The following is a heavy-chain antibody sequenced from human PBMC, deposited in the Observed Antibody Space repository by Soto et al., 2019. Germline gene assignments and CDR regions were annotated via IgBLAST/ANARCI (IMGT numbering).Heavy chain of an antibody. CDR3: ARDMNIVVVNTQGSWFDP. CDR2: ISAYNGNT. V-gene: IGHV1-18*04. Sequence: ASVKVSCKASGYTFTSYGISWVRQAPGQGLEWMGWISAYNGNTNYAQKLQGRVTMTTDTSTSTAYMELRSLRSDDTAVYYCARDMNIVVVNTQGSWFDPWGQGTLVTVSS. CDR1: GYTFTSYG. D-gene: IGHD2-21*01. J-gene: IGHJ5*02.